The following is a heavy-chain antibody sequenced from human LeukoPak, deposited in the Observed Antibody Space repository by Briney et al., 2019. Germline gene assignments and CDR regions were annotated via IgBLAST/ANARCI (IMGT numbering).Heavy chain of an antibody. D-gene: IGHD3-22*01. CDR2: IYYSGST. CDR1: GGSISSYY. CDR3: ARGDYDSSGACGLFDP. Sequence: SETLSLTCTVSGGSISSYYWSWIRQPPGKGLEWIGYIYYSGSTYYNPSLKSRVTISVDTSKNQFSLKLSSVTAADTAVYYCARGDYDSSGACGLFDPWGQGTLVTVSS. V-gene: IGHV4-30-4*08. J-gene: IGHJ5*02.